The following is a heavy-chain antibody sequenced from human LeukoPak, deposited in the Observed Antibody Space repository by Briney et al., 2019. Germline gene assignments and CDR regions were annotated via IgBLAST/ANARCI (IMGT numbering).Heavy chain of an antibody. D-gene: IGHD6-13*01. CDR1: GYTFTGYY. CDR3: ARAAAGTSGYFDY. CDR2: INPNSGGT. V-gene: IGHV1-2*02. Sequence: ASVKVSCKASGYTFTGYYMHWVRQAPGQGLEWKGWINPNSGGTNYAQKFQGRVTMTRDTSISTAYMELSRLRSDDTAVYYCARAAAGTSGYFDYWGQGTLVTVSS. J-gene: IGHJ4*02.